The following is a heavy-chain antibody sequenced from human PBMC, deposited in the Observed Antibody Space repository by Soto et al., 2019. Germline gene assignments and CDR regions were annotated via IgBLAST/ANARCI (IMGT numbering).Heavy chain of an antibody. CDR2: IIPVFGAT. CDR1: GGTFSSYA. V-gene: IGHV1-69*01. D-gene: IGHD3-22*01. J-gene: IGHJ4*02. Sequence: QVQLVQSGAEVKKPGSSVKVSCKASGGTFSSYAFSWVRQAPGQGLEWMGGIIPVFGATNYAQKFQGSVTITAAAYTSTAYMEVSSMRSEDTAVYYCAGSPEWSYALSQLVITTFAFYWGQGTLVTVSP. CDR3: AGSPEWSYALSQLVITTFAFY.